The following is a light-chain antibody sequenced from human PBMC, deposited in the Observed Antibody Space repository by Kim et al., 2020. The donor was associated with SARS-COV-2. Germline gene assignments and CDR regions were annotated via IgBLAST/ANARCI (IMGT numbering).Light chain of an antibody. J-gene: IGKJ2*01. Sequence: AFQMTQSPSSLSASIGDRVTITCRASQDIRDDLAWYQQKPGKAPKLLIFAASSLHSGVPSRFSGSASGTDFTLTINSLQPEDFATYYCLQDHSYPSFGQGTKLEI. CDR1: QDIRDD. CDR3: LQDHSYPS. V-gene: IGKV1-6*01. CDR2: AAS.